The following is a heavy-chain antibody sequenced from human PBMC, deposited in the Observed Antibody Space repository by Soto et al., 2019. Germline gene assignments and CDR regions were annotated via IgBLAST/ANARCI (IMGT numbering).Heavy chain of an antibody. J-gene: IGHJ6*02. CDR2: INPNRGGT. D-gene: IGHD3-3*01. CDR3: ARGQSGLRFLEWLSRDYYYYGMDV. V-gene: IGHV1-2*02. CDR1: GYTFTGYY. Sequence: ASVKVSCKASGYTFTGYYMHWVRQAPGQGLEWMGWINPNRGGTNYAQKFQGRVTMTRDTSISTSYMELSRLRYDETAVYYCARGQSGLRFLEWLSRDYYYYGMDVWGQGTTVTVSS.